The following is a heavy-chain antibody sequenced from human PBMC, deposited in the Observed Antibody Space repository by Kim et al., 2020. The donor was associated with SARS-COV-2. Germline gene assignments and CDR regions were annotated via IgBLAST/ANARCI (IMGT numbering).Heavy chain of an antibody. J-gene: IGHJ4*01. CDR1: GFTFSSYG. Sequence: GGSLRLSCAASGFTFSSYGMHWVRQAPGKGLEWVAVISYDGSNKYYADSVKGRFTISRDNSKNTLYLQMNSLRAEDTAVYYCAKARRGGYGDYVCDYWG. CDR3: AKARRGGYGDYVCDY. CDR2: ISYDGSNK. V-gene: IGHV3-30*18. D-gene: IGHD4-17*01.